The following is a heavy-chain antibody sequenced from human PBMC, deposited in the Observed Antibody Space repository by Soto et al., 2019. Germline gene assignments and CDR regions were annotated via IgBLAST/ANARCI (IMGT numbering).Heavy chain of an antibody. Sequence: QVQLVQSGAEVKKPGSSVKVSCKASGGTFSRYGISWVRQAPGHGLEWMGGIIPIFGTTNYAQKFQGRVTTTADESTSTAYMELSSLRSEDTAVYYCASSAAGNYYYGMDVWGQGTTVTVSS. CDR2: IIPIFGTT. J-gene: IGHJ6*02. D-gene: IGHD2-15*01. CDR1: GGTFSRYG. V-gene: IGHV1-69*12. CDR3: ASSAAGNYYYGMDV.